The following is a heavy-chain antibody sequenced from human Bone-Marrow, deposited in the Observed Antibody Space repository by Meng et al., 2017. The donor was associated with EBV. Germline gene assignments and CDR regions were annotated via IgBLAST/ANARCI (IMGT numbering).Heavy chain of an antibody. Sequence: VQYPQGGGGLATPSETLSLTCAGYGGSFGGSAWSWIRQHPGKGLEWIGEINLGGNTNYNPSLKSRVSISVDTSKNHFSLKVNSVTAADTAVYYCATWNNNGWYYGYWGQGTLVTVSS. J-gene: IGHJ4*01. CDR1: GGSFGGSA. CDR2: INLGGNT. D-gene: IGHD6-19*01. V-gene: IGHV4-34*01. CDR3: ATWNNNGWYYGY.